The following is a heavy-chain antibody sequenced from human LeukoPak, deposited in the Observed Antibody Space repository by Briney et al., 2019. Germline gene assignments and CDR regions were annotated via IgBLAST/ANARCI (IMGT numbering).Heavy chain of an antibody. CDR2: ISGYNGNT. D-gene: IGHD6-19*01. CDR1: GYTFIRYG. V-gene: IGHV1-18*01. CDR3: ARESLSIAVAGTIDY. Sequence: ASVKVSCQACGYTFIRYGISWVRQPGGQGREGMGRISGYNGNTHYAHKLQGRVTMTRDTSTSTAYMELRSLRSDDTAVYYCARESLSIAVAGTIDYWGQGTLVTVSS. J-gene: IGHJ4*02.